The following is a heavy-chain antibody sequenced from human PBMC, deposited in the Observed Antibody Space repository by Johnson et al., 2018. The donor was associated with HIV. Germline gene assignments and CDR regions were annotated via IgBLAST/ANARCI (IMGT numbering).Heavy chain of an antibody. V-gene: IGHV3-9*01. CDR3: ASSTLWGYYYGGDAFDI. J-gene: IGHJ3*02. Sequence: VQLVESGGGLIQPGGSLRLSCAASGFIFDDYAMHWVRQAPGKGLEWVSGISWNSGSIGYADSVKGRFTISRDNAKNSLYLQRNSLRAEDTAVNYCASSTLWGYYYGGDAFDIWGQGTMVTVSS. CDR1: GFIFDDYA. CDR2: ISWNSGSI. D-gene: IGHD3-22*01.